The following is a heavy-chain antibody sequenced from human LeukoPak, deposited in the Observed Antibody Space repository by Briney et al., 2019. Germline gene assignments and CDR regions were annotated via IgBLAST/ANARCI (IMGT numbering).Heavy chain of an antibody. J-gene: IGHJ6*03. CDR3: TTVAGPYYDHMDV. CDR2: IKSNADGGTT. V-gene: IGHV3-15*01. D-gene: IGHD6-13*01. Sequence: GGSLRLSCEASGLTFSKAWMSWVRQAPGKGREWVGRIKSNADGGTTDYAVPVKDRRTISKDEAKKTLCLQMNSLKGEDTAVYYCTTVAGPYYDHMDVWGKGTTVAVSS. CDR1: GLTFSKAW.